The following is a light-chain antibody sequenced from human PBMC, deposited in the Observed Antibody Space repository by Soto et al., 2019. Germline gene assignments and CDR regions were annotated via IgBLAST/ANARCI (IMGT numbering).Light chain of an antibody. CDR2: LGS. V-gene: IGKV2-28*01. J-gene: IGKJ5*01. CDR1: QSLLHSNGYNY. CDR3: MQALQTSIT. Sequence: DIVMTQSPFSLPVTLGKPASISCRYTQSLLHSNGYNYLDWYLQKPGQSPQLLIYLGSNRASGVPDRFSGSGSGTDFTLKISRVEAEDVGVYYCMQALQTSITFGQGTRVDIK.